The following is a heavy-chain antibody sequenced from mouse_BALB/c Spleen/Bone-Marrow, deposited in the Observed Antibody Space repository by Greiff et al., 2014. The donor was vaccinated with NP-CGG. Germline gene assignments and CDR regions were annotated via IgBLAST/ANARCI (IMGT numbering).Heavy chain of an antibody. CDR1: GYAFSSYW. CDR2: IYPGDGDT. CDR3: ARGVPMDY. V-gene: IGHV1-80*01. J-gene: IGHJ4*01. Sequence: QVQLKDSGAELVRPGSSVKISCKASGYAFSSYWMNWVKQRPGQGLEWIGQIYPGDGDTNYNGKFKGKATLTADKSSSTAYVQLSSLTSEDSAVYFCARGVPMDYWGQGTSVTVSS.